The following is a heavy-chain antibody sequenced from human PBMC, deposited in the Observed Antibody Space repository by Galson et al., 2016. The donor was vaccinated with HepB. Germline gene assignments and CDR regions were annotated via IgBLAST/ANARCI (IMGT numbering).Heavy chain of an antibody. Sequence: SVKVSCKASGYTFSGFDLNWVRQAPGKGLEWMGWMNPNSGDTAYAQNFQGRLTMTRNTSTSTAYMELTSLTSQDTAVYYCARAVAGRGYWGQGTLVTVSS. J-gene: IGHJ4*02. CDR3: ARAVAGRGY. CDR1: GYTFSGFD. V-gene: IGHV1-8*01. CDR2: MNPNSGDT. D-gene: IGHD6-19*01.